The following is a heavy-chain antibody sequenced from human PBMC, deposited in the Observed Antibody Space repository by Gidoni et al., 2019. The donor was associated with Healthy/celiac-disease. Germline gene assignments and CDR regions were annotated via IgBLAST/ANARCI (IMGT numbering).Heavy chain of an antibody. CDR3: AREKRGWPLGY. Sequence: QGPLGESGGGVVQPGRSRRLACAADGFTFSSYGLHWIRQDPGKGLELVSVLWYDVRNHYYADSVKGRFTISRDNSKNTLYLQMNSLRAEDTAVYYCAREKRGWPLGYWGQGTLVTVSS. J-gene: IGHJ4*02. CDR2: LWYDVRNH. V-gene: IGHV3-33*01. CDR1: GFTFSSYG. D-gene: IGHD6-19*01.